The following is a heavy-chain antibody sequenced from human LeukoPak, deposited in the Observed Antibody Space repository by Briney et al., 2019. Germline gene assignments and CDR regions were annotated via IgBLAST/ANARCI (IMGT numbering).Heavy chain of an antibody. Sequence: GASVKVSCKASRYMITAFYMHWVRQAPGQGLEWMGWINPNSGGTNYAQKFQGRVTMTRDTSISTAYMELSSLRSDDTAVYYCARVYCSGDCLTLFYYWGQGTLVTVSS. D-gene: IGHD2-21*02. V-gene: IGHV1-2*02. CDR1: RYMITAFY. CDR3: ARVYCSGDCLTLFYY. J-gene: IGHJ4*02. CDR2: INPNSGGT.